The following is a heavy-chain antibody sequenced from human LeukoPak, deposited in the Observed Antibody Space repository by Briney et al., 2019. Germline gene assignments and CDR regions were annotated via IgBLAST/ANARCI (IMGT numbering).Heavy chain of an antibody. Sequence: GASVKVSCKASGYTFTGYYMHWVRQAPGQGLEWMGWINPNSGGTNYAQKFQGRVTMTRDTSISTAYMELSRLRSDDTAVYYCARVDEYSSSPDSDAFDIWGQGTMVTVSS. CDR1: GYTFTGYY. J-gene: IGHJ3*02. CDR2: INPNSGGT. CDR3: ARVDEYSSSPDSDAFDI. V-gene: IGHV1-2*02. D-gene: IGHD6-6*01.